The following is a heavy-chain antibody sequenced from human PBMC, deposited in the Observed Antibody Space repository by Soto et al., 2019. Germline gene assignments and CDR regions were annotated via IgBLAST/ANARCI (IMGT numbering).Heavy chain of an antibody. CDR2: ISAYNGNT. V-gene: IGHV1-18*01. Sequence: QVQLVQSGAEVKKPGASVKVSCKASGYTFTNFGISWVRQAPGQGLEWMGWISAYNGNTNYAQKFQGRVTMTTDTSTSTGYREGRSLRCDDPAVYYWARGGTPIDYWGQGTLVTVSS. J-gene: IGHJ4*02. CDR1: GYTFTNFG. CDR3: ARGGTPIDY. D-gene: IGHD3-16*01.